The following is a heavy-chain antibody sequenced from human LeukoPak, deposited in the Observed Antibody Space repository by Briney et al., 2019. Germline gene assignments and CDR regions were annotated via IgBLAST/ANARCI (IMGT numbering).Heavy chain of an antibody. CDR1: GFTFSSYA. Sequence: GGSLRLSCAASGFTFSSYATSWVRQAPGKGLEWVSAISGSGGSAYYADSVKGRFTISRDNSKNTLYLQMNSLRAEDTAVYYCAKDLDIVATTLPGYWGQGTLVTVSS. V-gene: IGHV3-23*01. J-gene: IGHJ4*02. CDR2: ISGSGGSA. CDR3: AKDLDIVATTLPGY. D-gene: IGHD5-12*01.